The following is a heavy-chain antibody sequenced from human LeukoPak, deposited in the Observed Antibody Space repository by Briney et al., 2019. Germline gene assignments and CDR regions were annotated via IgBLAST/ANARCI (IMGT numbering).Heavy chain of an antibody. CDR3: ARDGSGTYPGY. V-gene: IGHV1-3*03. J-gene: IGHJ4*02. CDR1: GYTFTGYY. CDR2: INAGNGNT. D-gene: IGHD3-10*01. Sequence: ASVKVSCKASGYTFTGYYMHWVRQAPGQGLEWMGWINAGNGNTKYSQEFQGRVTITRDTSASTAYMELSSLRSEDMAVYYCARDGSGTYPGYWGQGTLVTVSS.